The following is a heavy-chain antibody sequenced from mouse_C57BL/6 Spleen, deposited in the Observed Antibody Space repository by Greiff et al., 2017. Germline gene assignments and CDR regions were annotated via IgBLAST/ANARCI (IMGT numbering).Heavy chain of an antibody. CDR2: ISSGGSYT. Sequence: DVMLVESGGDLVKPGGSLKLSCAASGFTFSSYGMSWVRQTPDKRLEWVATISSGGSYTYYPDSVKGRFTISRDNAKNTLYLQMSSLKSEDTAMYYCARRGYDGAGFAYWGQGTLVTVSA. D-gene: IGHD2-2*01. V-gene: IGHV5-6*02. CDR1: GFTFSSYG. CDR3: ARRGYDGAGFAY. J-gene: IGHJ3*01.